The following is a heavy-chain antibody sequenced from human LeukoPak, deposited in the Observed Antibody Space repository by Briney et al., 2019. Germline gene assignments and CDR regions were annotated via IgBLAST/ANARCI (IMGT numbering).Heavy chain of an antibody. CDR3: ARTELLWGGFDY. Sequence: SETLCLTCTASGGSISSHYWSWIRQPPGKGLEWIGYIYYSGSTNYNPSLKSRVTISVDTSKNQFSLKLSSVTAADTAVYYCARTELLWGGFDYWGQGTLVTVSS. J-gene: IGHJ4*02. D-gene: IGHD2-2*01. CDR1: GGSISSHY. CDR2: IYYSGST. V-gene: IGHV4-59*11.